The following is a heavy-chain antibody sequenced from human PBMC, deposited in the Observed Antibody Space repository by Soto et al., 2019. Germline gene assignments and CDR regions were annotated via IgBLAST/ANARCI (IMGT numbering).Heavy chain of an antibody. CDR1: GDSVSSNSAA. CDR3: TKQKGDIRTYNGMDV. Sequence: SQTLSLTCAISGDSVSSNSAAWNWIRQSPSRGLEWLGRAYYRSQWYYDSAVSVKSRIIDIPDTSKNQFSLQLNSVTPEDTAVYYCTKQKGDIRTYNGMDVWGQGTTVTVSS. J-gene: IGHJ6*02. V-gene: IGHV6-1*01. D-gene: IGHD2-21*02. CDR2: AYYRSQWYY.